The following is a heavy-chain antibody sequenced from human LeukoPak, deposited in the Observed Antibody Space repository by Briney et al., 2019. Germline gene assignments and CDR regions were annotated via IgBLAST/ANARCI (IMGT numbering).Heavy chain of an antibody. CDR2: IYYSGST. V-gene: IGHV4-59*01. CDR3: ARGPLSSSWYDY. J-gene: IGHJ4*02. CDR1: GGSFSGYY. Sequence: SETLSLTCAVYGGSFSGYYWSWIRQPPGKGLEWIGYIYYSGSTSYNPSLKSRVTISVDTSKNQFSLKLSSVIAADTAVYYCARGPLSSSWYDYWGQGTLVTVSS. D-gene: IGHD6-13*01.